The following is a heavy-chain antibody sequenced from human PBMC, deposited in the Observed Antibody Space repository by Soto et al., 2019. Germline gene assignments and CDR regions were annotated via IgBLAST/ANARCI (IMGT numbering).Heavy chain of an antibody. CDR2: ISAYNGNT. J-gene: IGHJ5*02. V-gene: IGHV1-18*01. Sequence: ASVKVSCKASGYTFTSYGISWVRQAPGQGLEWMGWISAYNGNTNYAQKLQGRVTMTTDTSTSTAYMELRSLRSDDTAVYYCARVLNRRTIFGVVINWFDPWGQGTLVTVSS. CDR1: GYTFTSYG. D-gene: IGHD3-3*01. CDR3: ARVLNRRTIFGVVINWFDP.